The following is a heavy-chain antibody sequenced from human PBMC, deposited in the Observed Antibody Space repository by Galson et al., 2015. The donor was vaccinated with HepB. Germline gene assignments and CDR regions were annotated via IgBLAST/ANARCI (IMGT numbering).Heavy chain of an antibody. D-gene: IGHD5-12*01. Sequence: SLRLSCAASGFTFSSYSMNWVRQAPGKGLEWVSYISSSSSTIYYADSVKGRFTISRDNAKNSLYLQMNSLRAEDTAVYYCASFQARMVATKPDWGQGTLVTVSS. V-gene: IGHV3-48*01. J-gene: IGHJ4*02. CDR2: ISSSSSTI. CDR3: ASFQARMVATKPD. CDR1: GFTFSSYS.